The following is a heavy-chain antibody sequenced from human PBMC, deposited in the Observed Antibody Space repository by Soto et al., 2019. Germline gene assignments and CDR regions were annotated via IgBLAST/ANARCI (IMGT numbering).Heavy chain of an antibody. J-gene: IGHJ4*02. CDR1: GGTFSSYT. CDR3: ASGNDGDYSETWTDY. CDR2: IIPILGIA. V-gene: IGHV1-69*02. D-gene: IGHD4-17*01. Sequence: SVKVSCKASGGTFSSYTISWVRQAPGQGLEWMGRIIPILGIANYAQKFQGRVTITADKSTSTAYMELSSLRSEDTAVYYCASGNDGDYSETWTDYWGEGTLVTVSS.